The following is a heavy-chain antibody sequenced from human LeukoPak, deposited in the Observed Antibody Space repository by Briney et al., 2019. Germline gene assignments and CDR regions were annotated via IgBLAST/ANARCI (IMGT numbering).Heavy chain of an antibody. J-gene: IGHJ6*02. CDR2: ISAYNGNT. CDR1: GYTFTSYG. Sequence: GASVKVSFKASGYTFTSYGISWVRQAPGQGLEWMGWISAYNGNTNYAQKLQGRVTMTTDTSTSTAYMELRSLRSDDTAVYYCARDSSSSADYYYGMDVWGQGTTVTVSS. V-gene: IGHV1-18*01. CDR3: ARDSSSSADYYYGMDV. D-gene: IGHD6-6*01.